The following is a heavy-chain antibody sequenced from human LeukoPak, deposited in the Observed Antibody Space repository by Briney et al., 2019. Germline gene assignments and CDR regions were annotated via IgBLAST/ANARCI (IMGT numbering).Heavy chain of an antibody. D-gene: IGHD6-19*01. CDR2: IKQDGTEK. J-gene: IGHJ4*02. CDR3: ARGHSSGWRISTRPLHY. Sequence: GGSLRLSCAASGFTFSSCWMNWVRQAPGKGLEWVANIKQDGTEKYFVDSVKGRFTISRDNAKNSLYLQMNSLRAEDTAVYYCARGHSSGWRISTRPLHYWGQGTLVTVSS. V-gene: IGHV3-7*01. CDR1: GFTFSSCW.